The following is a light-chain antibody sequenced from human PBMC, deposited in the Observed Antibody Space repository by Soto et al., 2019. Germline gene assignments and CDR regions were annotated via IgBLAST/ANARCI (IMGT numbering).Light chain of an antibody. CDR2: TVS. V-gene: IGKV1-39*01. CDR3: QQCYSIPLT. J-gene: IGKJ4*01. Sequence: DIQMTQSPSSLSTSVGDRVTITCRASQNIGRNLNWYQQKPGKAPNLLIYTVSNLQTGVPLRFSGRGSGTEFTLTISALQPEDFATYYCQQCYSIPLTFGGGTKVEIK. CDR1: QNIGRN.